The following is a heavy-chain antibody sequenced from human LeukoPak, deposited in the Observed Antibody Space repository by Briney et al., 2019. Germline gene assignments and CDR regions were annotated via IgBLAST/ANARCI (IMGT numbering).Heavy chain of an antibody. CDR3: ARGGYSYGKRYYFDY. CDR2: IIPIFGTA. J-gene: IGHJ4*02. V-gene: IGHV1-69*13. D-gene: IGHD5-18*01. CDR1: GYTFTSCG. Sequence: GASVKVSCKASGYTFTSCGISWVRQAPGQGLEWMGGIIPIFGTANYAQKFQGRVTITADESTSTAYMELSSLRSEDTAVYYCARGGYSYGKRYYFDYWGQGTLVTVSS.